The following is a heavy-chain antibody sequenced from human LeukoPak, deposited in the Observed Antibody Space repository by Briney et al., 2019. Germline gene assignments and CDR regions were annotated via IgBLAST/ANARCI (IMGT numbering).Heavy chain of an antibody. J-gene: IGHJ6*03. Sequence: PSETLSLTCTVSGDSVSNDKYYWGWIRQPPGTGLEWIGSIYYSGSTNYNPSLKSRVTISVDTSKNQFSLKLSSVTAADTAVYYCARGDGIAAATVGGYMDVWGKGTTVAVSS. CDR3: ARGDGIAAATVGGYMDV. CDR2: IYYSGST. V-gene: IGHV4-39*07. D-gene: IGHD6-13*01. CDR1: GDSVSNDKYY.